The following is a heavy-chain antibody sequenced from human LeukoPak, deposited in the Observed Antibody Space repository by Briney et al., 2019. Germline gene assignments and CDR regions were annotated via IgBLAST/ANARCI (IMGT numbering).Heavy chain of an antibody. CDR2: IYPGYSDT. CDR3: ARHDLVVVVTAPDY. Sequence: GESLKISCKGSGYSFTSYWIGWVRQMPGKGLEWMGIIYPGYSDTRYSTSFQGQVTSSADKSISTAYLQWSSLKASDTAMYYCARHDLVVVVTAPDYWGQGTLVTVSS. V-gene: IGHV5-51*01. D-gene: IGHD2-21*02. CDR1: GYSFTSYW. J-gene: IGHJ4*02.